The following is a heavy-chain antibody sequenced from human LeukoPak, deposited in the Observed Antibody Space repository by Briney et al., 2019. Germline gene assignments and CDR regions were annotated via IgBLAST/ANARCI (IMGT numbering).Heavy chain of an antibody. D-gene: IGHD2-15*01. V-gene: IGHV3-33*01. J-gene: IGHJ4*02. CDR3: ATARGISPDS. Sequence: GGSLRLSCAASGLTFSSYGFHWVRRAPGRGLGWVAVIWHDGSRKYYGDSVKGRFTISRDDSKNTLYLQMNSLRVEDTAVYYCATARGISPDSWGQGTLVTVSS. CDR1: GLTFSSYG. CDR2: IWHDGSRK.